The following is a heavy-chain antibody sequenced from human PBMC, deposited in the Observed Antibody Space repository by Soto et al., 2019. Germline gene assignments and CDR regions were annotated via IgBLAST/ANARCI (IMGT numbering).Heavy chain of an antibody. CDR1: GFSFGTYG. Sequence: GGSLRLSCAASGFSFGTYGMHWFRQAPGKGLEWVAFISYDGSNKYYADSVKGRFTISRDNSKNTLYLQMNSLRAEDTAVYYCAKDYTDYTYSFDYWGQGTLVTVSS. V-gene: IGHV3-30*18. J-gene: IGHJ4*02. CDR3: AKDYTDYTYSFDY. D-gene: IGHD4-4*01. CDR2: ISYDGSNK.